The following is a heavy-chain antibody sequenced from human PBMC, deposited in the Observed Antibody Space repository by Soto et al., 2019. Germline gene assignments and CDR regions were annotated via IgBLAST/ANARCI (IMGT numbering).Heavy chain of an antibody. D-gene: IGHD6-6*01. CDR1: GGSFSSYA. CDR3: GASSSSGGWFDY. Sequence: QVQLVQSGAEVKKPGSSVKVSCKASGGSFSSYAISWVRQAPGQGLEWMGGIIPIFGTANYAQKFQGRVTITADESTSTAYMELSSLRSEDTAVYYCGASSSSGGWFDYWGQGTLVTVSS. J-gene: IGHJ4*02. CDR2: IIPIFGTA. V-gene: IGHV1-69*01.